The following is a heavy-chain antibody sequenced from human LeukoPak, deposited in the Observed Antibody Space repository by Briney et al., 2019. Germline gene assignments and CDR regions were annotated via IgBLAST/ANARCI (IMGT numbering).Heavy chain of an antibody. J-gene: IGHJ6*03. CDR1: GYTFTSYG. CDR2: ISAYNGNT. CDR3: ARDRRYCSSTSCYANYYYMDV. V-gene: IGHV1-18*01. D-gene: IGHD2-2*01. Sequence: GASVKVSCKASGYTFTSYGISWVRQAPGQGLEWMGWISAYNGNTNYAQKLQGRVTMTTDTSTSTAYMELRSLRSDDTAVYYRARDRRYCSSTSCYANYYYMDVWGKGTTVTVSS.